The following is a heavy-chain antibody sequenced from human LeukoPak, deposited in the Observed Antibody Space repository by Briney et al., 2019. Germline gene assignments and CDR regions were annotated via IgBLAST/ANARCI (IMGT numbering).Heavy chain of an antibody. J-gene: IGHJ4*02. V-gene: IGHV3-23*01. CDR3: AKDYASDMATAPFDY. CDR2: ISGSGGST. Sequence: PGGSLRLSCAASGFTFSNYAMSWVRQAPGKGLEWVSVISGSGGSTYYADSEKGRFTISRDNSKNTLYLQMNSLRAEDTAVYYCAKDYASDMATAPFDYWGQGTLVTVSS. D-gene: IGHD5-24*01. CDR1: GFTFSNYA.